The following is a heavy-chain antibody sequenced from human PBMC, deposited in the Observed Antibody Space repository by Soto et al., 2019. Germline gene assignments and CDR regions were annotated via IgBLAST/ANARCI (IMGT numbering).Heavy chain of an antibody. CDR2: TYYNGNA. Sequence: SETLSLTCNVSGGSIDRGNYYWDWLRQPPGKGLEWIGTTYYNGNAYYNPSLRSRVSMSVDTSKNQFSLKLISVTAADTAVYYCARHFVAVVIKGWGYWGQGKLVTVSS. J-gene: IGHJ4*02. D-gene: IGHD3-10*01. V-gene: IGHV4-39*01. CDR3: ARHFVAVVIKGWGY. CDR1: GGSIDRGNYY.